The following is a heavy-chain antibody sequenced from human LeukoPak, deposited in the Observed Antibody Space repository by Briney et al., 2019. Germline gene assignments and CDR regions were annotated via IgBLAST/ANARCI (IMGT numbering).Heavy chain of an antibody. CDR1: EFTFSSYN. CDR3: AREPFWSGYFANLHFDY. V-gene: IGHV3-21*01. Sequence: GGSLRLSCSAFEFTFSSYNMNWVRQAPGKGLEWVSSISSSGTYIYYADSVKGRFTTSRDNAKNSLFLQMNSLRAEDTAVYYCAREPFWSGYFANLHFDYWGQGTLVTVSS. CDR2: ISSSGTYI. D-gene: IGHD3-3*01. J-gene: IGHJ4*02.